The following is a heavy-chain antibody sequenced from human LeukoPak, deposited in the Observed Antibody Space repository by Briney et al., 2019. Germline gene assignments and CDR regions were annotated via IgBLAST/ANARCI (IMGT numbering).Heavy chain of an antibody. CDR3: GRLMGGYDSYFYGMDV. J-gene: IGHJ6*02. CDR1: GFTFSSFG. V-gene: IGHV3-30*03. Sequence: PGRSLRLSCAASGFTFSSFGILWVRHAPGKGLEWVAVISYDGSNKYYADSVKGRFTISRDNSQNTLYLQMNSLRLDDTALYYCGRLMGGYDSYFYGMDVWGQGTTVTVCS. CDR2: ISYDGSNK. D-gene: IGHD5-12*01.